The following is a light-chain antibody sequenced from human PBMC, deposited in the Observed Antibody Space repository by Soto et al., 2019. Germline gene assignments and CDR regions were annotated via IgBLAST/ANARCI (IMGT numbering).Light chain of an antibody. CDR3: QQYYLYPPA. J-gene: IGKJ3*01. V-gene: IGKV1-5*03. CDR1: QNIRMF. CDR2: RTS. Sequence: DIQMTQSPSTLSASVGDRVTITCRASQNIRMFLAWYQQKPGKAPKLLIYRTSILESGVSLRFSGSGSETEFSLAISSVQPDDIATYFCQQYYLYPPAFGPGTKVDI.